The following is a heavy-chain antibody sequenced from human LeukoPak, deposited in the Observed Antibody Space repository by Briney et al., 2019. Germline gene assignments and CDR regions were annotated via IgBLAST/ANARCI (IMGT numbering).Heavy chain of an antibody. CDR3: ARGALRYFDY. Sequence: GGSLRLSSAASGFTFSSYSMNWNRQAPGKGLEWVSSISTIISYIYYADSVKGRFTISRDNAKNSLYLQMNSLRDEDTAVYYCARGALRYFDYWGQGTLVTVS. V-gene: IGHV3-21*01. CDR2: ISTIISYI. J-gene: IGHJ4*02. D-gene: IGHD3-9*01. CDR1: GFTFSSYS.